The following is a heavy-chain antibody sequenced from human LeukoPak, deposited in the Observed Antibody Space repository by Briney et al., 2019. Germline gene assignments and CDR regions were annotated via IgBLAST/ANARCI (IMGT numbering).Heavy chain of an antibody. V-gene: IGHV4-30-4*08. Sequence: PSETLSLTCTVSGGSISSGDYYWRWIRQPPGKGLEWIGYIYYSGSTYYNPSLKSRVTISVDSSKNQFSPKLSSVTAADTAVYYCPSSDSSGYLFPELNWIDPWGQGNLVTVSS. D-gene: IGHD3-22*01. CDR3: PSSDSSGYLFPELNWIDP. J-gene: IGHJ5*02. CDR1: GGSISSGDYY. CDR2: IYYSGST.